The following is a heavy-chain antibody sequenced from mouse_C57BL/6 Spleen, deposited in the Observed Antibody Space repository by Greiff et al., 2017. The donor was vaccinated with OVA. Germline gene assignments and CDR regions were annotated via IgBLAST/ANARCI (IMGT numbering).Heavy chain of an antibody. CDR1: GYTFTSYG. Sequence: VKLQQSGAELARPGASVKLSCKASGYTFTSYGISWVKQRTGQGLEWIGEIFPRSGNTYSNEKFKGKATLTADKSSSTAYMELRSLTSEDSAVYFCARQGDGYSDYWGQGTSVTVSS. CDR3: ARQGDGYSDY. V-gene: IGHV1-81*01. J-gene: IGHJ4*01. D-gene: IGHD2-3*01. CDR2: IFPRSGNT.